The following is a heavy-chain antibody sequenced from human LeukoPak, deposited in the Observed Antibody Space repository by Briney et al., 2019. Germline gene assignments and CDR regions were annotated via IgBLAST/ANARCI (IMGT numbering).Heavy chain of an antibody. V-gene: IGHV3-23*01. CDR3: AKGLINDWSALDY. CDR1: GFTFSNYA. D-gene: IGHD3-9*01. CDR2: ISGSGGTT. Sequence: PGGSLRLSCAASGFTFSNYAMTWVRQATGKGLEWVSAISGSGGTTYYADSVKGRFTISRDNSKNTLYPQMNSLRAEDTAVYYCAKGLINDWSALDYWGQGTLVTVSS. J-gene: IGHJ4*02.